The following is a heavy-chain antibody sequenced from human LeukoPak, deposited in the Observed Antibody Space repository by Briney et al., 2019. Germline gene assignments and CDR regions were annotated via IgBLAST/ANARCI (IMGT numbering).Heavy chain of an antibody. CDR3: ARERTSPIAATDY. D-gene: IGHD6-25*01. Sequence: SETLSLTCTVSGGSISSGSYYWSWIRQPAGKGLEWIGRIYTSGSTNYNPSLKSRVTISVDTSKNQSSLKLSSVTAADTAVYYCARERTSPIAATDYWGQGTLVTVSS. J-gene: IGHJ4*02. CDR1: GGSISSGSYY. V-gene: IGHV4-61*02. CDR2: IYTSGST.